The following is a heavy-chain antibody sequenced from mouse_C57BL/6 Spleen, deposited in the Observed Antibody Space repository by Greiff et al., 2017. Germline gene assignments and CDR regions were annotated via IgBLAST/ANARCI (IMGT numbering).Heavy chain of an antibody. CDR2: INYDGSST. J-gene: IGHJ2*01. CDR3: ARDGWEFCC. CDR1: GFTFSDYY. V-gene: IGHV5-16*01. D-gene: IGHD2-3*01. Sequence: EVKLVESEGGLVQPGSSMKLSCTASGFTFSDYYMAWVRQVPEKGLEWVANINYDGSSTYYLDSLKSRFIISRDNAKNILYLHMSSLKSEDTATYYCARDGWEFCCWGQGTTLTVS.